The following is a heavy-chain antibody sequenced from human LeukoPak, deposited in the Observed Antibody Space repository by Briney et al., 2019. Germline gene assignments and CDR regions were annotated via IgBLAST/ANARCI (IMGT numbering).Heavy chain of an antibody. CDR3: AKDRRGFMVRGRNYYYGMDV. V-gene: IGHV3-30*18. J-gene: IGHJ6*04. CDR1: GFTLSSYG. Sequence: GRSLRLSCAASGFTLSSYGMHWVRQAPGKGLEWVAVISYDGSNKYYADSVKGRFTISRDNSKNTLYLQMNSLRAEDTAVYYCAKDRRGFMVRGRNYYYGMDVWGKGTTVTVSS. D-gene: IGHD3-10*01. CDR2: ISYDGSNK.